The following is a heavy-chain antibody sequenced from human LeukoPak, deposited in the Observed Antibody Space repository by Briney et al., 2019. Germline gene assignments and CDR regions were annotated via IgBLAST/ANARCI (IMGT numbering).Heavy chain of an antibody. V-gene: IGHV1-46*01. CDR1: GYTFTSYY. CDR3: ARDLGMATVDY. J-gene: IGHJ4*02. CDR2: INPSGGST. D-gene: IGHD5-24*01. Sequence: ASVKVSCKASGYTFTSYYMHWVRRAPGQGLEWMGIINPSGGSTSYAQKFQGRVTMTRDTSTSTVYMELSSLRSEDTAVYYCARDLGMATVDYWGQGTLVTVSS.